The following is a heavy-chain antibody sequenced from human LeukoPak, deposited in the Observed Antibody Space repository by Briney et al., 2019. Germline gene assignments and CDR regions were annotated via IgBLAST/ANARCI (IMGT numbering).Heavy chain of an antibody. CDR3: ARAHTIFGVGPIGY. D-gene: IGHD3-3*01. V-gene: IGHV1-46*01. CDR2: INPSGGST. Sequence: ASVKVSCKASGYTFTSYYMHWVRQAPGQRLEWMGIINPSGGSTSYAQKFQGRVTMTRDTSTSTVYIELSSLSSEDTAVYYCARAHTIFGVGPIGYWGQGTLVTVSS. CDR1: GYTFTSYY. J-gene: IGHJ4*02.